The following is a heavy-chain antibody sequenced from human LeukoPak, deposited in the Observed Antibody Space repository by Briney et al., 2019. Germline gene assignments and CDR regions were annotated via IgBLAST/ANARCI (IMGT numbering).Heavy chain of an antibody. D-gene: IGHD6-13*01. V-gene: IGHV3-53*01. CDR2: IYSGGST. CDR3: ARALAAAGRGFDY. Sequence: GGSLRLSCAASGFTVSSNYMSWVRQAPGKGLEWVSVIYSGGSTYYADSVKGRFTISRDNSKNTLYLQMNSLRAEDTAVYYCARALAAAGRGFDYWGQGTLVTVSS. CDR1: GFTVSSNY. J-gene: IGHJ4*02.